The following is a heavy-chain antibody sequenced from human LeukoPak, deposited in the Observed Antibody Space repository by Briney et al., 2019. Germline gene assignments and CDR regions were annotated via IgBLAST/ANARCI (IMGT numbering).Heavy chain of an antibody. D-gene: IGHD4-17*01. CDR1: GFTFSSYA. CDR2: ISGSGGST. V-gene: IGHV3-23*01. CDR3: AKDSYGDYGYWYFDL. J-gene: IGHJ2*01. Sequence: PGGSLRLSCAASGFTFSSYAMSWVRQAPGKGLEWVSAISGSGGSTYYADSVKGRFTISRDSSKNTLYLQMNSLRAEDTAVYYCAKDSYGDYGYWYFDLWGRGTLVTVSS.